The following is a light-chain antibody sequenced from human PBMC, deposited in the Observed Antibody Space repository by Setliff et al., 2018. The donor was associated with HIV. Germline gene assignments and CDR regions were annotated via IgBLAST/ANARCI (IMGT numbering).Light chain of an antibody. CDR1: NSNIGSNT. CDR2: SND. Sequence: QSALTQPPSASGTPGQRVTISCSGSNSNIGSNTVNWYQQLPGTAPKLFIYSNDQRPSGLPDRFSGSKSGTSASLAISGLQSEDEANYYCAAWDDRLNGFYVFGTGTKVTVL. CDR3: AAWDDRLNGFYV. J-gene: IGLJ1*01. V-gene: IGLV1-44*01.